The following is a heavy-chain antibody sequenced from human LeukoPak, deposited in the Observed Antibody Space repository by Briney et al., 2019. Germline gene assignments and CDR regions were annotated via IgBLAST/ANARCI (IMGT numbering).Heavy chain of an antibody. V-gene: IGHV3-53*04. CDR2: IYSGGTT. CDR3: ARVDTVMAYYFDL. D-gene: IGHD5-18*01. Sequence: PGGSLRLSCAASGFTFSSYAMSWVRRAPGKGLEWVSTIYSGGTTYYADSVMGRFTISRHNSRNTLYLQMNSLRAEDTAVYYCARVDTVMAYYFDLWGQGTLVTVSS. J-gene: IGHJ4*02. CDR1: GFTFSSYA.